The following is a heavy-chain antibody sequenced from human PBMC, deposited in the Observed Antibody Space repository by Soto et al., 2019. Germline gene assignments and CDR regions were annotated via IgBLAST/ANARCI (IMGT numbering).Heavy chain of an antibody. J-gene: IGHJ4*02. CDR2: IYWDDSK. CDR1: GFTLSTSGVA. Sequence: QITLKESGPTLVKPTQTLTLTCTFSGFTLSTSGVAMGGIRQPPGKALECLALIYWDDSKRYSPSLQSRITLTKDTSKNQVVLTMTNMDPVDTASYYCAHRYSSSYHYSGQGILVTVSS. CDR3: AHRYSSSYHY. D-gene: IGHD6-13*01. V-gene: IGHV2-5*02.